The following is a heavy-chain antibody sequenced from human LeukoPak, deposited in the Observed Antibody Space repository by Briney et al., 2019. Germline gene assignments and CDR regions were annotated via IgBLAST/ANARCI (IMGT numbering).Heavy chain of an antibody. CDR3: ARGPHTGVNYYDSSGYYY. D-gene: IGHD3-22*01. CDR1: GGSSSGYY. V-gene: IGHV4-34*01. Sequence: SETLSLTCAVYGGSSSGYYWSWIRQPPGKGLEWIGEINHSGSTNYNPSLKSRVTISVDTSKNQFSLKLISVTAADTAVYYCARGPHTGVNYYDSSGYYYWGQGTLVTVSS. CDR2: INHSGST. J-gene: IGHJ4*02.